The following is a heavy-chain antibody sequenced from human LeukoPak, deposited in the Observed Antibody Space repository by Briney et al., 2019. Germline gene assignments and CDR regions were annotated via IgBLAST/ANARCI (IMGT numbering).Heavy chain of an antibody. D-gene: IGHD4-17*01. V-gene: IGHV4-4*07. Sequence: SETLSLTCTVSGGSISSYYWSWIRQPAGKGLEWIGRIHTSGSTSYNPSLKSRVTMSVDTSKNQFSLKLSSVTAADTAVYYCARDLVTVTKGFDIWGQGTMVSVSS. CDR3: ARDLVTVTKGFDI. CDR2: IHTSGST. CDR1: GGSISSYY. J-gene: IGHJ3*02.